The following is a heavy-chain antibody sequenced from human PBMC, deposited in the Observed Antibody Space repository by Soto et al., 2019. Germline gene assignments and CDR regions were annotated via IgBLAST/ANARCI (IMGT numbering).Heavy chain of an antibody. CDR2: INSDGSST. CDR3: ARVAYCGGDCYSTNFDY. D-gene: IGHD2-21*02. CDR1: GFTFSSYW. Sequence: GGSLRLSCAASGFTFSSYWMHWVRQAPGKGLVWVSRINSDGSSTSYAGSVKGRFTISRDNAKNTLYLQMNSLRAEDTAVYYCARVAYCGGDCYSTNFDYWGQGTLVTVSS. J-gene: IGHJ4*02. V-gene: IGHV3-74*01.